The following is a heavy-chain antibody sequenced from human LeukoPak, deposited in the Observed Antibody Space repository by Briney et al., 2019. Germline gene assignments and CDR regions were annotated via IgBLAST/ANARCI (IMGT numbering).Heavy chain of an antibody. V-gene: IGHV4-4*02. CDR3: ARVSGTAPFDS. Sequence: SETLSLTCAVSGGSIRSSNWWSWVRQPPGKGLEWIGEISHSGSTNYNPSLESRITMSVDTSRNLFSLEVSSVTTADTAVYFCARVSGTAPFDSWGQGILVTVSS. J-gene: IGHJ4*02. CDR2: ISHSGST. CDR1: GGSIRSSNW. D-gene: IGHD1-1*01.